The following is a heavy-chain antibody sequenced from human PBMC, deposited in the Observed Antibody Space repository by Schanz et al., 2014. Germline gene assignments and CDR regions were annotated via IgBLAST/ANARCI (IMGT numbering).Heavy chain of an antibody. CDR3: VRPEITPTGTGVGVDS. D-gene: IGHD1-1*01. J-gene: IGHJ4*02. Sequence: QVQLQESGPGLVKPSETLSLTCTVSDSSITSDYSWGWIRQPPGKGLEWIGSIHQSGNAYYNPSLKSRVAIPVGPPKNRFSLRLNSVTAADTAVYYCVRPEITPTGTGVGVDSWGQGTLVTVSS. CDR1: DSSITSDYS. V-gene: IGHV4-38-2*02. CDR2: IHQSGNA.